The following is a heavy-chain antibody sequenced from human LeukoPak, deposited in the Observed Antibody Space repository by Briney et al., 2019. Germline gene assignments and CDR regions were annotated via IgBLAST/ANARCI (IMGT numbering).Heavy chain of an antibody. V-gene: IGHV3-7*01. Sequence: PGGSLRLSCAASGFSVSSNYMSWVRQAPGKGLEWVGNIKPDGSEKYYVDSVEGRFTISRDNSKNTLYLQMNSLRAEDTAVYYCAKDEGEVLLWFGYFDYWGLGTLVTVSS. CDR3: AKDEGEVLLWFGYFDY. CDR2: IKPDGSEK. D-gene: IGHD3-10*01. CDR1: GFSVSSNY. J-gene: IGHJ4*02.